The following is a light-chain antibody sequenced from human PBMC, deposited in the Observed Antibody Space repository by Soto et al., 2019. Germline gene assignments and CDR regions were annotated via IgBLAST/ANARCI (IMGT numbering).Light chain of an antibody. CDR2: EVS. J-gene: IGLJ1*01. V-gene: IGLV2-8*01. Sequence: LTQPPSASGSPGQSVTISCTGTSSDVGVYNYVSWYQQHPGKAPKLIIYEVSKRPSGVPDRFSGSKSGNTASLTVSGLQAEDEADYYCSSYAGSNNFGYVFGTGTKVTVL. CDR1: SSDVGVYNY. CDR3: SSYAGSNNFGYV.